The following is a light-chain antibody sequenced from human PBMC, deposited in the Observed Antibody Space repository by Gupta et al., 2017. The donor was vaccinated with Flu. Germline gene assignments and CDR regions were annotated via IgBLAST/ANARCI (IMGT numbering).Light chain of an antibody. CDR3: QQYGSSPPT. V-gene: IGKV3-20*01. J-gene: IGKJ1*01. Sequence: ESATLSCSASQSVRSGYLAWYQQRPGQAPSLLIYGATGRATGIPDRFIGSGSGTDFTLTIAGLEPEDFALYYCQQYGSSPPTFGQGTKVEIK. CDR2: GAT. CDR1: QSVRSGY.